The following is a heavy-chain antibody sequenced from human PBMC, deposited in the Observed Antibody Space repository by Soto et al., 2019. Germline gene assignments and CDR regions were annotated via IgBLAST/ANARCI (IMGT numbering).Heavy chain of an antibody. D-gene: IGHD3-10*01. CDR3: ARAHMVRGVLRALGWSAP. Sequence: SETLSLTCSVSDDSINSDKYYWGWIRQPPGKGLEWIGSIYYRGNAYYNPSLKSRVTISVDTSKNQFSLKLSSVTAADTAVYYCARAHMVRGVLRALGWSAPWGQGTLVTVSS. V-gene: IGHV4-39*07. CDR2: IYYRGNA. J-gene: IGHJ5*02. CDR1: DDSINSDKYY.